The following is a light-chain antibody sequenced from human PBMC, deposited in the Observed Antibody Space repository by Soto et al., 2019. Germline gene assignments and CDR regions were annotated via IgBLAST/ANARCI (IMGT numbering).Light chain of an antibody. Sequence: SYEVTQPPSVSMAPGETSRITFGGNNIGSKSVHWYKQKPGQAPVLVVYDDSDRPSGIPERLSGSNSGNKATLNISRVEAGDEADYYCQVWDSSSDLYVFGTGTKVTVL. J-gene: IGLJ1*01. V-gene: IGLV3-21*02. CDR3: QVWDSSSDLYV. CDR2: DDS. CDR1: NIGSKS.